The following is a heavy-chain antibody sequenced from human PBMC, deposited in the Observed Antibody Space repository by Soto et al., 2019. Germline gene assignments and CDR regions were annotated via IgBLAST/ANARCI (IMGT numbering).Heavy chain of an antibody. Sequence: QAHLVESGGGVVQPERSLRLSCAASGFTFSSSGMHWVRQAPGKGLEWVALISFDGSNTYYADSVKGRFTISRDNSKNTLYLQMNSLRAEDTAIYYCAKAREVTLVRISLAQWGQGTLVTVSS. CDR2: ISFDGSNT. CDR1: GFTFSSSG. CDR3: AKAREVTLVRISLAQ. D-gene: IGHD3-10*01. V-gene: IGHV3-30*18. J-gene: IGHJ4*02.